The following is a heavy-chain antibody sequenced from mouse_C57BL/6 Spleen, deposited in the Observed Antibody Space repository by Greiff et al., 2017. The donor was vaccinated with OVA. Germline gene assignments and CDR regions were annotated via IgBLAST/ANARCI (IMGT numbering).Heavy chain of an antibody. V-gene: IGHV10-1*01. CDR2: IRSKSNNYAT. CDR3: VSPYDYDQAWFAY. CDR1: GFSFNTYA. D-gene: IGHD2-4*01. Sequence: GGGLVQPKGSLKLSCAASGFSFNTYAMNWVRQAPGKGLEWVARIRSKSNNYATYYADSVKDRFTISRDDSESMLYLQMNNLKTEDTAMYYCVSPYDYDQAWFAYWGQGTLVTVSA. J-gene: IGHJ3*01.